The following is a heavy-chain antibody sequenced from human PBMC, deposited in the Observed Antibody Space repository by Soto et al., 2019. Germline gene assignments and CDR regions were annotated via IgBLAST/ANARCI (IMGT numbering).Heavy chain of an antibody. D-gene: IGHD3-3*01. V-gene: IGHV4-31*03. J-gene: IGHJ5*02. CDR1: GGSISSGGYY. CDR2: IYYSGST. CDR3: ARVVTIFGVDTQYNWFDP. Sequence: PSETLSLTCTVSGGSISSGGYYWSWIRQHPGKGLEWIGYIYYSGSTYYNPSLKSRVTISVDTSKNQFSLKLSSVTAADTAVYYCARVVTIFGVDTQYNWFDPCGKGTLVTVSA.